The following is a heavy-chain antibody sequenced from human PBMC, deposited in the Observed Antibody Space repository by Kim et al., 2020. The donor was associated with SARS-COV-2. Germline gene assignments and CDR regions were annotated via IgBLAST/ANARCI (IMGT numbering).Heavy chain of an antibody. CDR1: GYTFTSYD. CDR3: AREQGQQLVVWDYYYYGMDV. Sequence: ASVKVSCKASGYTFTSYDINWVRQATGQGLEWMGWMNPNSGNTGYAQKFQGRVTMTRNTSISTAYMELSSLRSEDTAVYYCAREQGQQLVVWDYYYYGMDVWGQGTTVTVSS. J-gene: IGHJ6*02. CDR2: MNPNSGNT. D-gene: IGHD6-13*01. V-gene: IGHV1-8*01.